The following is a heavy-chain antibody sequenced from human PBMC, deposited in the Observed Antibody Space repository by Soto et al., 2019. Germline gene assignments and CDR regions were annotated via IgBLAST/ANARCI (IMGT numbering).Heavy chain of an antibody. CDR2: IWYDGSNK. CDR1: GFTFSGYG. Sequence: PGGSLRLSCAASGFTFSGYGMHWVRQAPGKGLEWVAVIWYDGSNKYYADSVKGRFTISRDNSKNTLYLQMNSLRAEDTAVYYCARDRGYDSNYYYGMDVWGQGTTVTVSS. V-gene: IGHV3-33*01. J-gene: IGHJ6*02. D-gene: IGHD5-12*01. CDR3: ARDRGYDSNYYYGMDV.